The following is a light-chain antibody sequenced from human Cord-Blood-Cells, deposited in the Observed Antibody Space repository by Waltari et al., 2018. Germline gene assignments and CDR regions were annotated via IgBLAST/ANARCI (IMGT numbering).Light chain of an antibody. J-gene: IGKJ4*01. CDR3: QQYNNWPPLT. V-gene: IGKV3-15*01. CDR1: QSVSSN. Sequence: IVMTQSPATLSVSTGERATLACRASQSVSSNLAWYQQKPGQAPRLLIYGASTRVTGIPARFSGSGSGTEFTLTISSLQSEDFAVYYCQQYNNWPPLTFGGGTKVEIK. CDR2: GAS.